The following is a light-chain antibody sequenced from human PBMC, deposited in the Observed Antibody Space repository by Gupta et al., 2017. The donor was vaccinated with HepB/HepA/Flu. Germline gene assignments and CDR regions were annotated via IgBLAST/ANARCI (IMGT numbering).Light chain of an antibody. Sequence: QSVLTQPPSASGTPGQRVTISCSGSSSNIESKGVNWYQQVPETAPKLLIYSDNQRPSGVPDRFSGSKSGTSASLAISGLQSEDEADYYCAAWDDSLNGPNWVFGGGTKLTVL. V-gene: IGLV1-44*01. CDR1: SSNIESKG. J-gene: IGLJ3*02. CDR2: SDN. CDR3: AAWDDSLNGPNWV.